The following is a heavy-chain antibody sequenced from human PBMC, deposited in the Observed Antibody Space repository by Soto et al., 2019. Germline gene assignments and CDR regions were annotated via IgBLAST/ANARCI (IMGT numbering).Heavy chain of an antibody. D-gene: IGHD2-15*01. CDR2: INHSGST. V-gene: IGHV4-34*01. CDR3: ARDLCSGGSCYSFDP. J-gene: IGHJ5*02. CDR1: GVSFSGYY. Sequence: SETLSLTCAVYGVSFSGYYWSWIRQPPGKGLEWIGEINHSGSTNYNPSLKSRVTISVDTSKNQFSLKLSSVTAADTAVYYCARDLCSGGSCYSFDPWGQGTLVTVSS.